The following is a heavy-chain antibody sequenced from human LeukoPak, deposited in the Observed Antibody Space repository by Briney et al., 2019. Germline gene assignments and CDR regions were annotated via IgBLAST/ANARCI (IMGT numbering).Heavy chain of an antibody. Sequence: GSLRLSCAASGFTVSSNNMTWVRPAPGKGLEWVSVIDSVGNTYYADSVMGRFTISRDNSKNTLYLQMNSLRADDAAVYYCARDPGRDAYSWYFDYWGQGTLVTVSS. J-gene: IGHJ4*02. CDR2: IDSVGNT. CDR1: GFTVSSNN. CDR3: ARDPGRDAYSWYFDY. V-gene: IGHV3-53*01. D-gene: IGHD5-24*01.